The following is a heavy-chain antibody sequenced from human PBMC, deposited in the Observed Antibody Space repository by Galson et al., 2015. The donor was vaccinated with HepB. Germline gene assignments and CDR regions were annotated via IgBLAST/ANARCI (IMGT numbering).Heavy chain of an antibody. Sequence: SVKVSCKASGYTFTSYAMHWVRQAPGQRLEWMGWINAGNGNTKYSQKFQGRVTITRDTSASTAYMELSSLRSEDTAVYYCARDLRSYGDYVAQSNYWGQGTLVTVSS. D-gene: IGHD4-17*01. CDR2: INAGNGNT. V-gene: IGHV1-3*01. CDR1: GYTFTSYA. CDR3: ARDLRSYGDYVAQSNY. J-gene: IGHJ4*02.